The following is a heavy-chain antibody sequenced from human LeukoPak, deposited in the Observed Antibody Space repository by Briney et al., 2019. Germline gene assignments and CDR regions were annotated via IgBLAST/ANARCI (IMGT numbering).Heavy chain of an antibody. D-gene: IGHD3-10*01. Sequence: ASVKVSCKTSGYTFTNYGFSWVRQAPGQGLEWMGWISAYSGITNYAQKLQGRVTMTTDTSTSTAYMELRRLRSDDTAVYYCARAGSITILRGVTGSQFDYWGQGTLVTVSS. J-gene: IGHJ4*02. CDR3: ARAGSITILRGVTGSQFDY. CDR2: ISAYSGIT. V-gene: IGHV1-18*01. CDR1: GYTFTNYG.